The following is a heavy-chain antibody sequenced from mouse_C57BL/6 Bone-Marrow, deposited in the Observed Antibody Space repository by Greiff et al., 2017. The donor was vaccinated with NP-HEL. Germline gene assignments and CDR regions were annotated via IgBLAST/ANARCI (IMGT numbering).Heavy chain of an antibody. Sequence: EVQLQQSGAELVRPGASVKLSCTASGFNIKDDYMHWVKQRPEQGLEWIGWIDPENGDTEYAAKFQGKATITADTSSNTAYLQLSSLTSEDTAVYYCSAGGLLPGGFAFWGRGTLVTVSA. CDR2: IDPENGDT. D-gene: IGHD2-13*01. J-gene: IGHJ3*01. CDR1: GFNIKDDY. V-gene: IGHV14-4*01. CDR3: SAGGLLPGGFAF.